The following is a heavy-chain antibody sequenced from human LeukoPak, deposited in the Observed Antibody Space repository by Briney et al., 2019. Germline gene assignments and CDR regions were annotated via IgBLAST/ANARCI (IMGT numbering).Heavy chain of an antibody. V-gene: IGHV1-46*01. CDR2: INPSGGST. J-gene: IGHJ6*02. D-gene: IGHD5-18*01. Sequence: ASVKVSCKASGYTFTSYYMHWVRQAPGQGLEWMGIINPSGGSTSYAQKFQGRVTMTRDTSTSTVYMELSSLRSEDTAVYYCARLCGYSYGYYYYGMDAWGQGTTVTVSS. CDR3: ARLCGYSYGYYYYGMDA. CDR1: GYTFTSYY.